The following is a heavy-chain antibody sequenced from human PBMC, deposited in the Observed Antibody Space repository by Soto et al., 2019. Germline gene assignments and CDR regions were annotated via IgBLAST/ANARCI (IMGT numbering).Heavy chain of an antibody. D-gene: IGHD2-8*01. CDR2: ISWNSGSI. V-gene: IGHV3-9*01. J-gene: IGHJ4*02. Sequence: EVQLVESGGGLVQPGRSLRLSCAASGFTFDDYAMHWVRQAPGKGLEWVSGISWNSGSIGYADSVKGRFTISRDNAKISLYLQMNSLRAKDTALYYCAKDKSAGGLMPYFDYWGQGTLVTVSS. CDR1: GFTFDDYA. CDR3: AKDKSAGGLMPYFDY.